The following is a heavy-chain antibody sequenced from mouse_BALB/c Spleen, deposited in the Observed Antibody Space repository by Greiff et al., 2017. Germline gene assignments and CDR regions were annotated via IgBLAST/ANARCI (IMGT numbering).Heavy chain of an antibody. V-gene: IGHV1-74*01. CDR1: GYSFTSYW. Sequence: VQLQQSGPQLVRPGASVKISCKASGYSFTSYWMHWVKQRPGQGLEWIGMIDPSDSETRLNQKFKDKATLTVEKSSSTAYMQLSSPTSEDSAVYYCAILGRRYFDYWGQGTTLTVSS. D-gene: IGHD4-1*01. J-gene: IGHJ2*01. CDR2: IDPSDSET. CDR3: AILGRRYFDY.